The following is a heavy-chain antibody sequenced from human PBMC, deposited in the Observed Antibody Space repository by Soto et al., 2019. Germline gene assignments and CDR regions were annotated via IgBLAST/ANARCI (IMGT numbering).Heavy chain of an antibody. CDR3: AKAYYYDSSGYYYEVGY. V-gene: IGHV3-23*01. D-gene: IGHD3-22*01. CDR1: GFTFSSYA. Sequence: GGSLRLSCAASGFTFSSYAMSWVRQAPGKGLEWVSAISGSGGSTYYADSVKGRFTISRDNSKNTLYLQMNSLRAEDTAVYYCAKAYYYDSSGYYYEVGYWGQGTLVTVSS. CDR2: ISGSGGST. J-gene: IGHJ4*02.